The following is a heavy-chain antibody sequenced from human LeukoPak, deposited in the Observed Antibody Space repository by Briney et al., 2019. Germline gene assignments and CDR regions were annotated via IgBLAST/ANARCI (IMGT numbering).Heavy chain of an antibody. D-gene: IGHD5-24*01. CDR3: ARDMDGYNANWFDP. Sequence: PSETLSLTCTVSGAPISSDHWSWIRQPPGKGLEWIGYMYYSGSTNYNPSLKSRVTMSVDSSKNQFSLKLSSVTAADTAVYYCARDMDGYNANWFDPWGQGTLVTVSS. CDR1: GAPISSDH. CDR2: MYYSGST. J-gene: IGHJ5*02. V-gene: IGHV4-59*01.